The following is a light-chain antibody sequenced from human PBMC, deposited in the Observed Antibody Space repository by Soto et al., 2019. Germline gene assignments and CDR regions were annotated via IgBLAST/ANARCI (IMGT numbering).Light chain of an antibody. J-gene: IGKJ5*01. CDR3: QQYDSSPIT. CDR2: GAS. CDR1: QSVSST. V-gene: IGKV3-15*01. Sequence: EIVMTQSPATLSVSPGERATLSCRASQSVSSTLAWYQQKPGQAPRLLIYGASTRATDIPGRFGGHGSGTDFILSINILEPEDFAVYYCQQYDSSPITFGQGTRLEIK.